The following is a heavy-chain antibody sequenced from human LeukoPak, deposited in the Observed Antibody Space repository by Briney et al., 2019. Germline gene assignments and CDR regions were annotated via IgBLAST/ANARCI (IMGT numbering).Heavy chain of an antibody. D-gene: IGHD3-10*01. Sequence: SETLSLTCTVSGGSISSGGYYWSWIRQHPGKGLEWIVYIYYSGSTYYNPSLKSRVTISEDTSKNQFSLKLSSVTAADTAVYWCARGIIRGADTLYYYGMDVWGRGTTVTVSS. CDR3: ARGIIRGADTLYYYGMDV. CDR2: IYYSGST. V-gene: IGHV4-31*03. CDR1: GGSISSGGYY. J-gene: IGHJ6*02.